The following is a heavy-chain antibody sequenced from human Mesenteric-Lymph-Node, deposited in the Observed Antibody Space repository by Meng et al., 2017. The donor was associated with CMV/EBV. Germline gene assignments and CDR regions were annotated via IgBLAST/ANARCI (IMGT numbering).Heavy chain of an antibody. Sequence: QVQLVQSGAEVKKPGSSVSVSCKASGGTFSSYTISWVRQAPGQGLERMGRVIPILGIANYAQKFQGRVTITADKSTSTAYMELSSLRSEDTAVYYCAGGIAAAGSRWFDPWGQGTLVPSPQ. CDR3: AGGIAAAGSRWFDP. J-gene: IGHJ5*02. CDR2: VIPILGIA. V-gene: IGHV1-69*02. D-gene: IGHD6-13*01. CDR1: GGTFSSYT.